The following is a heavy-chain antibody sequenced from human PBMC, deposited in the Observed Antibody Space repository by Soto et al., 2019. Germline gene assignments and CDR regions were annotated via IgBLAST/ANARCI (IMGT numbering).Heavy chain of an antibody. Sequence: PGGSLRLSCAASGFTFSSYWMHWVCQAPGKGLVWVSRINSDGSSTSYADSVKGRFTISRDNAKNTLYLQMNSLRAEDTAVYYCARTDSARWYYYGMDVWGQGTTGTV. V-gene: IGHV3-74*01. CDR3: ARTDSARWYYYGMDV. D-gene: IGHD6-6*01. J-gene: IGHJ6*02. CDR1: GFTFSSYW. CDR2: INSDGSST.